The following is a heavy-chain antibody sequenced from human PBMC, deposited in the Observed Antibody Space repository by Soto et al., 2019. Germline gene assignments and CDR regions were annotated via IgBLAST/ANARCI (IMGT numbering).Heavy chain of an antibody. CDR3: ARGPLVVLNYFES. CDR2: IFPLTDIP. J-gene: IGHJ4*02. V-gene: IGHV1-69*02. Sequence: QVQLVQSGTEVKKPGSSVKVSFKASGGTFRNYPINWVRQAPGQGLEWMGSIFPLTDIPDYAQNFQARRTISADKLTSTPYMQLSSLTSDDTAMYFCARGPLVVLNYFESWGQGTLVTVSS. CDR1: GGTFRNYP.